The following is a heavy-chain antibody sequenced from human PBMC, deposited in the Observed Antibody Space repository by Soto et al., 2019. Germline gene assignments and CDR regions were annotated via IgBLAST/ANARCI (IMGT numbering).Heavy chain of an antibody. V-gene: IGHV1-18*01. CDR1: GYTFTSYG. J-gene: IGHJ5*02. CDR3: ARRASMVRGVSNWFDP. D-gene: IGHD3-10*01. CDR2: ISAYNGNT. Sequence: AAVKVSCKASGYTFTSYGISWVRQAPGQGLEWMGWISAYNGNTNYAQKLQGRVTMTTDTSTSTAYMELRSLRSDDTAVYYCARRASMVRGVSNWFDPWGQGTLVTVSS.